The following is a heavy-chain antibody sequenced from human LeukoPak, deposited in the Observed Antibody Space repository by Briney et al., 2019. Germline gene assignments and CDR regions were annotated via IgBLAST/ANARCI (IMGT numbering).Heavy chain of an antibody. J-gene: IGHJ4*02. V-gene: IGHV1-69*13. CDR3: ARTKVGGHGYYPFDY. D-gene: IGHD5-18*01. CDR1: GGTFSSYA. CDR2: IIPIFGTA. Sequence: SVKVSCKASGGTFSSYAISWVRQAPAQGLEWMGGIIPIFGTANYAQKFQGRVTITAGESTSTAYMELSSLRSEDTAVYYCARTKVGGHGYYPFDYWGQGTLVTVSS.